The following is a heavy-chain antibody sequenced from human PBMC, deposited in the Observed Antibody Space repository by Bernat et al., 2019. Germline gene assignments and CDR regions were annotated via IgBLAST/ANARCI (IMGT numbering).Heavy chain of an antibody. D-gene: IGHD2-2*01. CDR1: GFTFSNAW. J-gene: IGHJ6*02. CDR3: TTGGMPGDYYYGMDV. CDR2: IKSKNDGGTT. V-gene: IGHV3-15*07. Sequence: EVQLVESGGGLVKPGGSLRLSCAASGFTFSNAWMNWVRQAPGKGLEWVGRIKSKNDGGTTDYAAPVKGRFTISRDDSKNTLYLQMNSLKTEDTAVYYCTTGGMPGDYYYGMDVWGQGTTVTVSS.